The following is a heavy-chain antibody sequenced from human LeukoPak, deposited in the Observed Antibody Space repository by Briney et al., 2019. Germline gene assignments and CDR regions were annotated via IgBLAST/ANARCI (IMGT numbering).Heavy chain of an antibody. J-gene: IGHJ5*02. CDR2: IYTSGST. Sequence: PSQTLSLTCTVSGGSISSGSYYWSWIRQPAGKGLEWIGRIYTSGSTNYNPSLKSRVTISVDTSKNQFSLKLSSVTAADTAVYYCARERYSGYPHGLNWFDPWGQGTLVTVSS. CDR1: GGSISSGSYY. D-gene: IGHD5-12*01. CDR3: ARERYSGYPHGLNWFDP. V-gene: IGHV4-61*02.